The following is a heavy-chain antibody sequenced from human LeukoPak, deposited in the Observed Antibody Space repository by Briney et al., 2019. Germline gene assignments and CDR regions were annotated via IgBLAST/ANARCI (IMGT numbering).Heavy chain of an antibody. CDR3: TTGLAARPIGASGY. V-gene: IGHV3-15*01. J-gene: IGHJ4*02. CDR2: IKSKTDGGTT. Sequence: PGGSLRISCAASGFTFSNAWMSWVRQAPGKGLEWVGRIKSKTDGGTTDHAAPVKGRFTISRDDSKNTLYLQMNSLKTEDTAVYYCTTGLAARPIGASGYWGQGTLVTVSS. D-gene: IGHD6-6*01. CDR1: GFTFSNAW.